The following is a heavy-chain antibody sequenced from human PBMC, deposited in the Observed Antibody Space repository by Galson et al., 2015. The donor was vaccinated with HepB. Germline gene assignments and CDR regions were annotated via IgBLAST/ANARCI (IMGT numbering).Heavy chain of an antibody. CDR1: GYTFTAYY. Sequence: SVKVSCKASGYTFTAYYIHWVRQAPGQGLEWMGWINPNSGGTNYAQNFQGRVTMTRDTSINTAYMELSRLKSDDTAVYYCAKEGGASFDYWGQGTLVTVSS. V-gene: IGHV1-2*02. D-gene: IGHD3-10*01. CDR2: INPNSGGT. CDR3: AKEGGASFDY. J-gene: IGHJ4*02.